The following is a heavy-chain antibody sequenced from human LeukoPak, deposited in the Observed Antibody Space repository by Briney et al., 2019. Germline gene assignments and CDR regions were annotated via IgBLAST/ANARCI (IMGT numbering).Heavy chain of an antibody. V-gene: IGHV1-69*13. D-gene: IGHD3-22*01. J-gene: IGHJ6*02. Sequence: RASVKVSCKASGGTFSSYAISWVRQAPGQGLEWMGGIIPIFGTANYAQKFQGRVTITADESTSTAYMELSSLRSEDTAVYYCAFGYYDSSGYRYYYYYYGMDVWGQGTTVTVSS. CDR2: IIPIFGTA. CDR1: GGTFSSYA. CDR3: AFGYYDSSGYRYYYYYYGMDV.